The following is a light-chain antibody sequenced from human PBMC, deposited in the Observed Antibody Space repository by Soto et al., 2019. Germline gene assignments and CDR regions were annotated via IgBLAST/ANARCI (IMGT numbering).Light chain of an antibody. V-gene: IGLV1-51*01. CDR3: GTWDTSLSAGV. CDR2: DND. J-gene: IGLJ3*02. Sequence: QSVLTQPPSVSAAPGQKVTISCSGSGSNIGNKFVSWYQQIPGTAPKLLIYDNDKRPSGIPDRFSGSKSGTSATLGITGLQTGDEADYYCGTWDTSLSAGVFGGGTKLTVL. CDR1: GSNIGNKF.